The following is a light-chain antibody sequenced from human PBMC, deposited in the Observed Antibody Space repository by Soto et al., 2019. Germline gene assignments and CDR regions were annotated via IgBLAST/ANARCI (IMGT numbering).Light chain of an antibody. J-gene: IGLJ1*01. CDR3: SSYKRSSTLYV. CDR1: SSDVGGYNY. V-gene: IGLV2-14*01. Sequence: QSVLTQPASVSGSPGQSITISCTGTSSDVGGYNYVSWYQQHPGKAPKLMISDVSNRPSGVSNRFSGSKSGDTASLTISGLQAEDEADYYCSSYKRSSTLYVFGTGTKVTVL. CDR2: DVS.